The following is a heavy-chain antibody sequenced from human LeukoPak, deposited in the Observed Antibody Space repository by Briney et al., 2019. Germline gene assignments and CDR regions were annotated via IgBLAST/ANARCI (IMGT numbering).Heavy chain of an antibody. Sequence: SETLSLTCTVSGDSISSYYWSWTRQPPGKRLEWIGYIYYTGSTNYNSSLKGRVSVSVDTSKNHFSLNLSSVTAADTAVYYCVRSGPYWNYYGMDVWGQGTTVTVSS. CDR2: IYYTGST. V-gene: IGHV4-59*01. J-gene: IGHJ6*02. D-gene: IGHD2-8*02. CDR1: GDSISSYY. CDR3: VRSGPYWNYYGMDV.